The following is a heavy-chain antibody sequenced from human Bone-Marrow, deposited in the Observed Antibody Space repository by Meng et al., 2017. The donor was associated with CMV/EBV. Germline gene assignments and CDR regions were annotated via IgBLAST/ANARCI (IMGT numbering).Heavy chain of an antibody. CDR1: GFTFSSYS. Sequence: GESLKISCAASGFTFSSYSMNWVRQAPGKGLEWVSSISSSSSYIYYADSVKGRFTISRDNAKNSLYLQMNSLRAEDTAVYYCARVRELAGFGELSQSHYYYGMDVWGQGTTVTFSS. J-gene: IGHJ6*02. CDR2: ISSSSSYI. CDR3: ARVRELAGFGELSQSHYYYGMDV. D-gene: IGHD3-10*01. V-gene: IGHV3-21*01.